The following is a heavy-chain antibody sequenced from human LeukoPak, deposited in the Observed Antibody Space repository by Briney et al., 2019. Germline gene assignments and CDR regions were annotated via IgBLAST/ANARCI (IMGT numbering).Heavy chain of an antibody. CDR1: GYTFTSYG. J-gene: IGHJ4*02. CDR3: ARPYYYDSSGYAPLYY. D-gene: IGHD3-22*01. CDR2: ISAYNGNT. Sequence: ASVKVSCKASGYTFTSYGISWVRQAPGQGLEWMGWISAYNGNTNYAQKFQGRVTMTTDTSTNTAYMELRSLRSDDTAVYYCARPYYYDSSGYAPLYYWGQGTLVTVSS. V-gene: IGHV1-18*01.